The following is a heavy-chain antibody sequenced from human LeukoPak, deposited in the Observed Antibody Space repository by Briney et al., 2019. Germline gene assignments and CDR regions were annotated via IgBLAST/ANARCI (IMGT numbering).Heavy chain of an antibody. D-gene: IGHD3-22*01. J-gene: IGHJ1*01. CDR1: GGSLSRYY. CDR2: SYYSGSR. Sequence: SETLSLTCIVSGGSLSRYYCSGVRQPPGRGLDGIGYSYYSGSRNYNPSRNSRVTISRETCKTQFSLTLSSVPAADTAVYYCARHYANSGYGFFQHWGQGTLVTASS. CDR3: ARHYANSGYGFFQH. V-gene: IGHV4-59*08.